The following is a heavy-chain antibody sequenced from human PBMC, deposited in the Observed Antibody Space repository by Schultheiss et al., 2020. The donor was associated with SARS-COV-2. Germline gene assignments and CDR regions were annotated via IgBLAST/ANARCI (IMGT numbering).Heavy chain of an antibody. CDR3: ARDGAWDGPYYYYMDV. D-gene: IGHD1-26*01. Sequence: ASVKVSCKATGFTFTGYYIHWVRQAPGQGLEWMGWINPHSGDTNYAQKFQGRVTMTRDTSIRTAYMELSRLRSDDTAVYFCARDGAWDGPYYYYMDVWGKRTSVTVSS. CDR1: GFTFTGYY. J-gene: IGHJ6*03. CDR2: INPHSGDT. V-gene: IGHV1-2*02.